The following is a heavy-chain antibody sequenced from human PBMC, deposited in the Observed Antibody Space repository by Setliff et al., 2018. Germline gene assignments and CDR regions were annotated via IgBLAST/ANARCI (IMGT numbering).Heavy chain of an antibody. J-gene: IGHJ3*02. CDR2: SNHGGST. CDR3: ARAFGADYGDYEDAFDI. Sequence: PSETLSLTCSVYGESFSNNYWSWIRQTPGKGLEWIGESNHGGSTNYNPSLKSRVTISVDTSKNQFSLKLSSVTAADTAVYYCARAFGADYGDYEDAFDIWGQGTMVTVSS. CDR1: GESFSNNY. V-gene: IGHV4-34*01. D-gene: IGHD4-17*01.